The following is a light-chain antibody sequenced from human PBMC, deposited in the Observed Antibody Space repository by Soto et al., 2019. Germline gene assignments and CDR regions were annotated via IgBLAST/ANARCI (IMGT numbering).Light chain of an antibody. CDR1: QSVSTSY. CDR3: QQSGSSPIT. CDR2: DAS. Sequence: DIVLTQSPGTLSLSPEDRATLSCRASQSVSTSYLAWYQQKPGQAPRLLIYDASNRATGIPARFSGSGSGTDFTLTISRLEPEDFAVYYCQQSGSSPITFGQGTRLEIK. V-gene: IGKV3-20*01. J-gene: IGKJ5*01.